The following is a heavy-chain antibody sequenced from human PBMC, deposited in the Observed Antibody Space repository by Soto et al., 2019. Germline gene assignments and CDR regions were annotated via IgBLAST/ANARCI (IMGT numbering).Heavy chain of an antibody. D-gene: IGHD6-19*01. CDR2: IYYGGSA. CDR1: AGSLSTYY. V-gene: IGHV4-59*01. Sequence: PSETLSLTCSVSAGSLSTYYWSWIRQPPGKGLEWIGYIYYGGSANYNPSLKSRVTITVDTSKNQFSLKVSSVTAADTAVYYCAREGGGCTIAFDYWGQGALVTV. CDR3: AREGGGCTIAFDY. J-gene: IGHJ4*02.